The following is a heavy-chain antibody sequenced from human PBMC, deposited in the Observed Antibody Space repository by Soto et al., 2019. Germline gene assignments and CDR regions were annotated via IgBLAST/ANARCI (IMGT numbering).Heavy chain of an antibody. CDR3: ARVSSNSSHYFDY. D-gene: IGHD4-4*01. J-gene: IGHJ4*02. CDR2: INHSGST. Sequence: QVQLQQWGAGRLKPSETLSLTCAVYGGSFSGYYWSWIRQPPGKGLEWIGEINHSGSTKYNPSLKSRVTISVDTSKKQFSLKLSSMTASDTGVYHCARVSSNSSHYFDYWGQGTLVTVSS. CDR1: GGSFSGYY. V-gene: IGHV4-34*02.